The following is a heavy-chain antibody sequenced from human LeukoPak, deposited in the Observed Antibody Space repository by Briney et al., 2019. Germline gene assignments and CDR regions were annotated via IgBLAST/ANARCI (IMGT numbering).Heavy chain of an antibody. CDR3: ARRPSLGRIAVAGTTFDY. D-gene: IGHD6-19*01. Sequence: SETLSLTCAVYGGSFSGYYWSWIRQPPGKGLEWIGEINHSGSTNYNPSLKSRVTISVDTSKNQFSLKLSSVTAADTAVYYCARRPSLGRIAVAGTTFDYWGQGTLVTVSS. CDR2: INHSGST. V-gene: IGHV4-34*01. CDR1: GGSFSGYY. J-gene: IGHJ4*02.